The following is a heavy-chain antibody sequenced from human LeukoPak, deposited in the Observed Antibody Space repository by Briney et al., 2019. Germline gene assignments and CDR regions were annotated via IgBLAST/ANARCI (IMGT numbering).Heavy chain of an antibody. D-gene: IGHD6-6*01. Sequence: AAVKVSLKSSGYTFTICDISSVRQATGQGLGWMGWINTKSGNTSYAQKFQGRVPITMNSPISTAYMELRSLRSEDTAVYYCARKAAARGFDYWGQGTLVTVSS. CDR3: ARKAAARGFDY. CDR1: GYTFTICD. CDR2: INTKSGNT. J-gene: IGHJ4*02. V-gene: IGHV1-8*01.